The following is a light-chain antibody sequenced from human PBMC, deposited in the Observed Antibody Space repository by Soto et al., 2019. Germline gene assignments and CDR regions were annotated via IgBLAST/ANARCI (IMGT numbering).Light chain of an antibody. CDR3: LQDYNYPRT. CDR1: QGIRND. J-gene: IGKJ1*01. Sequence: AIQMTQSPSSLSASVGDRVIITCRASQGIRNDLGWYQQKPGKAPKLLIYAASTLQSGVPSRFSGSGSGSDFTLTISSLQPEYFATYYCLQDYNYPRTFGQGTKVEV. V-gene: IGKV1-6*01. CDR2: AAS.